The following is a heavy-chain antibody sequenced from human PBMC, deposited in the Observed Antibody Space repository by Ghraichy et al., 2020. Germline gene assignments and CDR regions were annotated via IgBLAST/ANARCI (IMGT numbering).Heavy chain of an antibody. CDR3: AKDPAIRSSYYSMDV. CDR1: RFPFGSFA. V-gene: IGHV3-23*01. J-gene: IGHJ6*03. Sequence: GGSLRLSCAASRFPFGSFAMTWVRQAPGKGLEWVSSISGSGDSTYYADSVKGRFTISRDNSKNIMYLQINSLKAEDTAVYYCAKDPAIRSSYYSMDVWGQGTSGTVSS. CDR2: ISGSGDST. D-gene: IGHD2-2*02.